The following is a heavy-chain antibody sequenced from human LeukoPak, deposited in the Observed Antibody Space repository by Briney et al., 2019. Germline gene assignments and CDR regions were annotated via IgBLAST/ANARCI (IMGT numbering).Heavy chain of an antibody. V-gene: IGHV4-30-4*01. Sequence: PSETLSLTCTVSGGSISSSSYYWSWIRQPPVKGLEWIGYIYYSGSTYYNPSLKSRVTISVDTSKNQFSLKLSSVTAADTAVYYCAREVVVTAIVPKYNWFDPWGQGTLVTVSS. CDR1: GGSISSSSYY. CDR3: AREVVVTAIVPKYNWFDP. J-gene: IGHJ5*02. D-gene: IGHD2-21*02. CDR2: IYYSGST.